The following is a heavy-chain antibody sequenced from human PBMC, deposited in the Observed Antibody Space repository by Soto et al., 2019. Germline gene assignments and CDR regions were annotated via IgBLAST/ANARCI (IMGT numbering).Heavy chain of an antibody. CDR3: ARDGVSSTKYTWTSGIYFDY. CDR1: GFTYSTYT. CDR2: ISYDGNNK. J-gene: IGHJ4*02. D-gene: IGHD1-20*01. Sequence: PGGSLRLSCAASGFTYSTYTMHWVRQAPGKGLEWVAVISYDGNNKFYADSVKGRFTISRDSTKQTLYLQMNSLRPDDTAMYYCARDGVSSTKYTWTSGIYFDYWREGALVTVYS. V-gene: IGHV3-30*03.